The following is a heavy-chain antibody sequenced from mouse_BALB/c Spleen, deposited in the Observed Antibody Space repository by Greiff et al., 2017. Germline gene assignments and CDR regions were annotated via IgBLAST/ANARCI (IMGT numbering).Heavy chain of an antibody. CDR2: ISSGSSTI. J-gene: IGHJ4*01. Sequence: EVQVVESGGGLVQPGGSRKLSCAASGFTFSSFGMHWVRQAPEKGLEWVAYISSGSSTIYYADTVKGRFTISRDNPKNTLCLQMTSLRSEDTAMYYCAKGARYDPFYAMDYWGQGTSVTVSS. D-gene: IGHD2-14*01. CDR1: GFTFSSFG. V-gene: IGHV5-17*02. CDR3: AKGARYDPFYAMDY.